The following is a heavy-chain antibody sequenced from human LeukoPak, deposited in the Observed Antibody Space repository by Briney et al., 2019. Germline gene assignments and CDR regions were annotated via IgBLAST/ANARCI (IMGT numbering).Heavy chain of an antibody. V-gene: IGHV4-34*01. J-gene: IGHJ4*02. CDR3: AYSYGYRYYFDY. CDR1: GGSFSGYY. Sequence: SETLSLTCAVYGGSFSGYYWSWIRQPPGKGLEWIGSIYYSGSTYYNPSLKSRVTISVDTSNNQFSLKLSSVTAADTAVYYCAYSYGYRYYFDYWGQGTLVTVSS. CDR2: IYYSGST. D-gene: IGHD5-18*01.